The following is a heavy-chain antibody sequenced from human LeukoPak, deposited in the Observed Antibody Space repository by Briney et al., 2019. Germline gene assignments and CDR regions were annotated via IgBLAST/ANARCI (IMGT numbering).Heavy chain of an antibody. CDR2: IYSGGST. J-gene: IGHJ4*02. V-gene: IGHV3-53*01. CDR3: AKFYYDSSGYYPTAFDY. Sequence: PGGSLRLSCAASGFTVSSNYMSWVRQAPGKGLEWVSVIYSGGSTYYADSVKGRFTISRDNSKNTLYLQMNSLRAEDTAVYYCAKFYYDSSGYYPTAFDYWGQGTLVTVSS. CDR1: GFTVSSNY. D-gene: IGHD3-22*01.